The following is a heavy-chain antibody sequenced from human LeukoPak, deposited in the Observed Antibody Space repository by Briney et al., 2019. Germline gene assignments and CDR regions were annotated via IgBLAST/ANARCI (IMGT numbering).Heavy chain of an antibody. J-gene: IGHJ4*02. CDR2: IEGSNDNT. CDR1: GFTFSRNA. CDR3: AKDLLRWSFDY. Sequence: SGGSLRLSCAASGFTFSRNAMSWVRQVPGKGLEWVSAIEGSNDNTHYADSVKGRFTVSRDVSKNTLYLQTNSLRAEDTALYYCAKDLLRWSFDYWGQGTLVTVSS. V-gene: IGHV3-23*01. D-gene: IGHD2-15*01.